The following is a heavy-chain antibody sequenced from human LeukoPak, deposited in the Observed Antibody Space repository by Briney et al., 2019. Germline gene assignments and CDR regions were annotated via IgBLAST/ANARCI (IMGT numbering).Heavy chain of an antibody. V-gene: IGHV3-9*03. J-gene: IGHJ4*02. CDR3: AKDIRAAAPYGPMDY. D-gene: IGHD6-13*01. CDR2: ISWNSGSI. CDR1: GFAFDDYA. Sequence: PGRSLRLSCAASGFAFDDYAMHWVRQAPGKGLEWVSGISWNSGSIGYADSVKGRFTISRDNAKNSLYLQMNSLRAEDMALYYCAKDIRAAAPYGPMDYWGQGTLVTVSS.